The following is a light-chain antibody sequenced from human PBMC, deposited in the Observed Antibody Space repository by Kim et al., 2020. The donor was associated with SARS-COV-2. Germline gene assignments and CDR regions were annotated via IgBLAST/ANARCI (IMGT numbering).Light chain of an antibody. J-gene: IGKJ2*01. CDR3: QQYNNWPGYT. Sequence: EIVMTQSPATLSVSPGERATLSCRASQSVSRNLGWYQQKTGQAPRLLIYGASTRATGIPARFSGSGSGTEFTLTISSLQSEDFAVYYCQQYNNWPGYTFGQGTKLEI. CDR1: QSVSRN. V-gene: IGKV3-15*01. CDR2: GAS.